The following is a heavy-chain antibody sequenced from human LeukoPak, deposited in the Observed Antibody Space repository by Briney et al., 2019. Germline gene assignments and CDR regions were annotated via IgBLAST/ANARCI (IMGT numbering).Heavy chain of an antibody. Sequence: PSETLSLTCTVSGGSISSYYYWTWIRQPPRNGLEWIGNIYYSGSTRHNPSLKSRVTISIDTSKNQFSLKLSSVTVADTAVYYCARWYCDGSGYRYFDYWGQGTLVTVSS. D-gene: IGHD3-22*01. CDR2: IYYSGST. V-gene: IGHV4-59*01. CDR3: ARWYCDGSGYRYFDY. J-gene: IGHJ4*02. CDR1: GGSISSYY.